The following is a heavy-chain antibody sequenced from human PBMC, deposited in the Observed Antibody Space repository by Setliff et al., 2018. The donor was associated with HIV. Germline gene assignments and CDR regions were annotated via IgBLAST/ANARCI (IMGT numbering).Heavy chain of an antibody. CDR3: AKGAGFYGDYTFDH. Sequence: PSETLSLTCTVSGPSINIHYWSWIRQSPGKAFEWIGYIYSTGSTNYNPSPQSRVTISMVASRNQFSLKVTSVTAADTAVYYCAKGAGFYGDYTFDHWGQGRQVTVSS. J-gene: IGHJ4*02. CDR1: GPSINIHY. CDR2: IYSTGST. V-gene: IGHV4-59*11. D-gene: IGHD4-17*01.